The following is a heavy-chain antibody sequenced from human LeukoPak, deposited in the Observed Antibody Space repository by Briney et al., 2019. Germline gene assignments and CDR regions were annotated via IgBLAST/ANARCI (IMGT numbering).Heavy chain of an antibody. J-gene: IGHJ3*02. CDR2: ISSSSSYI. D-gene: IGHD1-1*01. Sequence: GGSLRLSCAASGFTFSSYSMNWVRQAPGKGLEWVSSISSSSSYIYYADSVKGRFTISRDNAKNSLYLQMNSLRAEDTAVYYRARATTGTTGAFDIWGQGTMVTVSS. CDR3: ARATTGTTGAFDI. V-gene: IGHV3-21*01. CDR1: GFTFSSYS.